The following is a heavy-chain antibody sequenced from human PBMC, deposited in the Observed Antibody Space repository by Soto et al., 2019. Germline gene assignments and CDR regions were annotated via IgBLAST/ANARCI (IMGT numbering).Heavy chain of an antibody. CDR1: GFTFSDYY. D-gene: IGHD1-1*01. J-gene: IGHJ4*02. CDR3: ARSGDNFNVLDY. CDR2: SSNSGTFA. Sequence: PGGSLRLSCAASGFTFSDYYMSWGRQAPGRCLEWISYSSNSGTFARYATSVKGRFSISRDSANNSLYLEMNSLRVEDTAVYYCARSGDNFNVLDYWGQGXPVTVYS. V-gene: IGHV3-11*06.